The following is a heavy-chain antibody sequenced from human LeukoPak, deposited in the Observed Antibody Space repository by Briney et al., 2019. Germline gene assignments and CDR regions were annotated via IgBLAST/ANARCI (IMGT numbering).Heavy chain of an antibody. J-gene: IGHJ3*02. Sequence: GGSLRLSCAASGFTFSSYGMHWVRQAPGKGLEWVAVIWYDGSNKYYADSVKGRFTISRDNSKNTLYLQMNSLRAEDTAVYYCARERDSSSWDPDAFDIWGQGTMVTVSS. CDR1: GFTFSSYG. CDR3: ARERDSSSWDPDAFDI. V-gene: IGHV3-33*01. D-gene: IGHD6-13*01. CDR2: IWYDGSNK.